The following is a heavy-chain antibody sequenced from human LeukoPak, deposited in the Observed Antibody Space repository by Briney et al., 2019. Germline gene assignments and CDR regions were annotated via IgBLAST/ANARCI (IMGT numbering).Heavy chain of an antibody. CDR3: ARARLGYDSSGYPYYFDY. V-gene: IGHV3-7*01. Sequence: PGGSLRLSCAASGFTFSSYWMSWVRQAPGKGLEWVANIKQDGSEEYYVDSVKGRFTISRDNAKNSLYLQMNSLRAEDTAVYYCARARLGYDSSGYPYYFDYWGQGTLVTVSS. D-gene: IGHD3-22*01. J-gene: IGHJ4*02. CDR2: IKQDGSEE. CDR1: GFTFSSYW.